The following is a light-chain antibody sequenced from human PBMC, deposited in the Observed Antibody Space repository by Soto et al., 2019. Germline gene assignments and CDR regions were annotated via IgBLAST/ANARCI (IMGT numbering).Light chain of an antibody. CDR3: QQYGSSPIN. Sequence: EILLTESPGTLSLSPGGRATLSCSASQSVSRSYLAWYQQKPGQAPRLLIYGASSRATGIPDRFSGSGSGTDFTLTISRLEPEDFAVYYCQQYGSSPINCGPGTKGDIK. CDR1: QSVSRSY. V-gene: IGKV3-20*01. J-gene: IGKJ3*01. CDR2: GAS.